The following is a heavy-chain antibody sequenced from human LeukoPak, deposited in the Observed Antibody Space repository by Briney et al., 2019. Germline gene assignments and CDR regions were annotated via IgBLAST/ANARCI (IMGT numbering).Heavy chain of an antibody. V-gene: IGHV4-39*02. CDR2: IYYSGST. D-gene: IGHD3-10*01. CDR1: GGSISSSSYY. Sequence: SETLSLTCTVSGGSISSSSYYWGWIRQPPGKGLEWIGSIYYSGSTYYNPSLKSRLTISVDTSKNQFSLKLSSVTAADTAVYYCAREFRVRGPNWFDPWGQGTLVTVSS. J-gene: IGHJ5*02. CDR3: AREFRVRGPNWFDP.